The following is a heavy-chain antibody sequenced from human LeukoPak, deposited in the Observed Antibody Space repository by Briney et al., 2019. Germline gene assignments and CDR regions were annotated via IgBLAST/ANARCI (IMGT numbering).Heavy chain of an antibody. CDR2: IRYDGSNK. Sequence: GGSLRLSCAASGFTFSSYGMHWVRQAPGKGLEWVAFIRYDGSNKYYADSVKGRFTISRDNSKNTLYLQMNSLRAEDTALYYCAKEPDYYDSSGPDYWGQGTLVTVSS. CDR3: AKEPDYYDSSGPDY. V-gene: IGHV3-30*02. CDR1: GFTFSSYG. J-gene: IGHJ4*02. D-gene: IGHD3-22*01.